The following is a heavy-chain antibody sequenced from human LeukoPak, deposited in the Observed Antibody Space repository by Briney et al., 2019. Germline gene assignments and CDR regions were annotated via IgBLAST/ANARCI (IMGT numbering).Heavy chain of an antibody. J-gene: IGHJ5*02. Sequence: TSETLSLTCAVYGGSFSDYYWSWIRQPPGKRLEWIGEINHSGSTNYNPSRKRRFTISVDTSKNQFSLKLRSVTAADTATYYCAGCRGTRVQSWGQGTLVSVSS. CDR1: GGSFSDYY. V-gene: IGHV4-34*01. D-gene: IGHD2-2*01. CDR3: AGCRGTRVQS. CDR2: INHSGST.